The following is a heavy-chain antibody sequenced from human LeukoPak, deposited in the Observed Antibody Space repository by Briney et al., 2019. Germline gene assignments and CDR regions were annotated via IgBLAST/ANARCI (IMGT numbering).Heavy chain of an antibody. CDR2: IRYDGSNK. Sequence: GGSLRLSCAASGFTFSTYGMHWVRQAPGKGLEWVAFIRYDGSNKYYADSVKGRFTISRDNSKNTLYLQMNSLRAEDTAVYYCAKGTGFWSGYSYDAFDIWGQGTMVTVSS. CDR3: AKGTGFWSGYSYDAFDI. CDR1: GFTFSTYG. V-gene: IGHV3-30*02. J-gene: IGHJ3*02. D-gene: IGHD3-3*01.